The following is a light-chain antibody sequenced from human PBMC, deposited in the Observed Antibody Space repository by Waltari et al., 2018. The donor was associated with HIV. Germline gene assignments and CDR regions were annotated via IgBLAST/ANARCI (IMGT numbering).Light chain of an antibody. CDR2: DVS. J-gene: IGLJ2*01. CDR3: CSYSSSGTVL. V-gene: IGLV2-14*03. CDR1: SNDVGGFTY. Sequence: HSVLTQPASMSGSLGQSITIPCLGSSNDVGGFTYVSWYQHSPDKAPRLVIYDVSNRPSGVSGRFSGSKSGSAASLTISGLQPEDEADYYCCSYSSSGTVLFGGGTRLTVL.